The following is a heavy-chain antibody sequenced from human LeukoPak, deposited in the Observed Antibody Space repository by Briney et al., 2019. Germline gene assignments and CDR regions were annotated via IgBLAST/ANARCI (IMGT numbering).Heavy chain of an antibody. Sequence: ASVKVSCKASGYTFTSYYMHWVRQAPGQGLEWMGITNPSGGSTSYAQKFQGRVTMTRDTSTSTVYMELSSLRSEDTAVYYCARGGAVAYSYYYYGMDVWGQGTTVTVSS. CDR1: GYTFTSYY. CDR3: ARGGAVAYSYYYYGMDV. CDR2: TNPSGGST. V-gene: IGHV1-46*01. J-gene: IGHJ6*02. D-gene: IGHD6-19*01.